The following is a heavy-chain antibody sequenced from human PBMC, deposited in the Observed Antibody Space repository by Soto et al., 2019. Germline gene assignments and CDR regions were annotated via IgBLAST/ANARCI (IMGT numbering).Heavy chain of an antibody. V-gene: IGHV3-23*01. CDR1: GFTFSSYA. Sequence: VGSLRLSCAASGFTFSSYAMSWVRQAPGKGLEWVSAISGSGGSTYYADSVKGRFTISRDNSKNTLYLQMNSLRAEDTAVYYCAKDLLAHIVTDSDYRGQGILVTVSS. CDR2: ISGSGGST. D-gene: IGHD2-21*01. CDR3: AKDLLAHIVTDSDY. J-gene: IGHJ4*02.